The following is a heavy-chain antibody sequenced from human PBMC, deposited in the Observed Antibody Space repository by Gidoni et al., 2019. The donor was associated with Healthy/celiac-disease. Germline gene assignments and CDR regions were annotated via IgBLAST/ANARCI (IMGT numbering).Heavy chain of an antibody. CDR2: IRSKAYGGTT. CDR3: TRGSATYSYY. Sequence: EVQLVESGGGLVQPGRSLRLSCTASGFPFGDYALSWFRQTPGKGLEWVSFIRSKAYGGTTEYAASVKGRFTISRDDSKSIVYLQMNSLKTEDTAVYYCTRGSATYSYYWGQGTLVTVSS. J-gene: IGHJ4*02. CDR1: GFPFGDYA. D-gene: IGHD3-3*01. V-gene: IGHV3-49*03.